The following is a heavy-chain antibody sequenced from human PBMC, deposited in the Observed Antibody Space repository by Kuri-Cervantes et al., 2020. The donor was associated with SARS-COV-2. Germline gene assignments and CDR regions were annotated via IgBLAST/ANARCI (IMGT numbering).Heavy chain of an antibody. CDR2: ISYDGSNK. CDR3: ARDRNDILTGYYVDY. Sequence: GESVKISCAASGFAFESYGMHWVRQAPGKGLEWVAVISYDGSNKYYADSVKGRFTISRDNSKNTLYLQMNSLRAEDTAVYYCARDRNDILTGYYVDYWGQGTLVTVSS. CDR1: GFAFESYG. J-gene: IGHJ4*02. D-gene: IGHD3-9*01. V-gene: IGHV3-30*03.